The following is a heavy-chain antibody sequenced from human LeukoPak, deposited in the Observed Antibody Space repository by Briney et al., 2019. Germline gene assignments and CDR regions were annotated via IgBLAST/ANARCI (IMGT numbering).Heavy chain of an antibody. CDR2: INPNSGDT. D-gene: IGHD1-14*01. J-gene: IGHJ6*03. CDR3: ARGVAGVYFYYYMDV. Sequence: ASVKVSCKASGYSLTGYYISWVRQAPGQGLEWVGWINPNSGDTNYAQKFQGRVTMTRDTSISTAYMELSRLRSDDAAVYYCARGVAGVYFYYYMDVWGKGTTVTVSS. V-gene: IGHV1-2*02. CDR1: GYSLTGYY.